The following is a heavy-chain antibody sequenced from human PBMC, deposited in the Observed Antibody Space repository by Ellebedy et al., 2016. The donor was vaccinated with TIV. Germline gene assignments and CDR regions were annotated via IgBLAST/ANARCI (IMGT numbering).Heavy chain of an antibody. J-gene: IGHJ3*02. CDR1: GFTFSSYA. V-gene: IGHV3-23*01. Sequence: GESLKISCAASGFTFSSYAMHWVRQAPGKGLEWVSAISGSGGSTYYADSVKGRFTISRDNSKNTLYLQLNSLRAEDTAVYYCAKGADYDDAFDIWGQGTMVTVSS. CDR3: AKGADYDDAFDI. D-gene: IGHD3-22*01. CDR2: ISGSGGST.